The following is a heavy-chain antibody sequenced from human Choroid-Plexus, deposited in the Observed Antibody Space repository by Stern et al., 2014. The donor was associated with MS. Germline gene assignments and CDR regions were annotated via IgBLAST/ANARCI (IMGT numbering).Heavy chain of an antibody. CDR3: AKDRQYLTYFFDH. Sequence: VQLVESGGGVVQPGRPLRLSCVASGFTFGSCAMHWVRQAPGKGMERVAGVSYDESNKYYADSVKGRFTISRDNSQNPLYMQMSSLRPEDTAVYYCAKDRQYLTYFFDHWGQGSLVTVSS. D-gene: IGHD2/OR15-2a*01. CDR1: GFTFGSCA. CDR2: VSYDESNK. J-gene: IGHJ5*02. V-gene: IGHV3-30*18.